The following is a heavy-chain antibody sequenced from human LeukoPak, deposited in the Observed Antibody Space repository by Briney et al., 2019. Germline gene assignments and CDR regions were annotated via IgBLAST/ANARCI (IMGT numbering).Heavy chain of an antibody. J-gene: IGHJ4*02. CDR3: ARDDDSSSWYFDY. D-gene: IGHD6-13*01. CDR1: GGTFSSYA. CDR2: IIPIFGIA. Sequence: VASVKVSCKASGGTFSSYAISWVRQAPGQGLEWMGRIIPIFGIANYAQKFQGRVTITADKSTSTAYMELSSLRSEDTAVYYCARDDDSSSWYFDYWGQGTLVTVPS. V-gene: IGHV1-69*04.